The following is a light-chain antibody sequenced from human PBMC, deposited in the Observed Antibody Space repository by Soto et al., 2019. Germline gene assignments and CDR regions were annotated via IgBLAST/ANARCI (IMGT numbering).Light chain of an antibody. CDR2: DAS. CDR3: QQYNSYSWT. CDR1: QSISSW. V-gene: IGKV1-5*01. Sequence: DIQMPPSPSTLSASVVARVNITCRASQSISSWLAWYQQTTGKAPKLLIYDASSLESGVPSRFSGSGSGTEFTLTISSLQPDEWATYYGQQYNSYSWTFGQGTKVEIK. J-gene: IGKJ1*01.